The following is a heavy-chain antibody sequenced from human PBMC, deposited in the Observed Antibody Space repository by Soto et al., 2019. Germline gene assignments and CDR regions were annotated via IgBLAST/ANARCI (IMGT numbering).Heavy chain of an antibody. CDR3: ASGGVAGSGTYYNDY. CDR1: GFTFSGKW. D-gene: IGHD3-10*01. CDR2: INNDGSST. J-gene: IGHJ4*02. V-gene: IGHV3-74*01. Sequence: AGSLRLSCAASGFTFSGKWMHWACQAPGKGLVWVSRINNDGSSTSYADSVKGRLTISRDNAKNTLYLQVNSLRDEDTAVYYCASGGVAGSGTYYNDYWGRGTLVTVSS.